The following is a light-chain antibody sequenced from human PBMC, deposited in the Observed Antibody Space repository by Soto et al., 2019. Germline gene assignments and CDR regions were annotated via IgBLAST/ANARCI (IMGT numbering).Light chain of an antibody. CDR3: QQSYRTPYT. V-gene: IGKV1-39*01. CDR2: DES. J-gene: IGKJ2*01. CDR1: QDIDIY. Sequence: GYRNTITAPASQDIDIYLSWYQQKPGKVPKLLIYDESTLQGGGPSMFSGSGSGTDFILTINMLQPEEFATYYCQQSYRTPYTFGQGTKVDIK.